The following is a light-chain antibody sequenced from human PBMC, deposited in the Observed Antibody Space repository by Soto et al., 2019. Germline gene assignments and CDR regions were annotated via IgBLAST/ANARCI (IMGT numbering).Light chain of an antibody. CDR3: HQYGRSPPYT. Sequence: EVVLTQSPGTLSLSPGESATLSCRASQSVSNNYFAWYQQKPGQAPRLLIFGSSDRATGIPDRFSGSGSGTDFPLTISRLEPEDFAVYYCHQYGRSPPYTFGRGTKVEIK. V-gene: IGKV3-20*01. J-gene: IGKJ2*01. CDR2: GSS. CDR1: QSVSNNY.